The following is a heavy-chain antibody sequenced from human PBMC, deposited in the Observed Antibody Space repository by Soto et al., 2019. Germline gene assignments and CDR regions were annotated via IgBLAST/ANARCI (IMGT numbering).Heavy chain of an antibody. CDR2: IYYSGST. D-gene: IGHD3-3*01. J-gene: IGHJ4*02. CDR3: ASVVGGVVIGEYYFDY. Sequence: SETLSLTCTVSGGSISSYYWSWIRQPPGKGLEWIGYIYYSGSTNYNSSLKSRVTISVDTSKNQFSLKLSSVTAADTAVYYCASVVGGVVIGEYYFDYWGQGTLVTVSS. CDR1: GGSISSYY. V-gene: IGHV4-59*01.